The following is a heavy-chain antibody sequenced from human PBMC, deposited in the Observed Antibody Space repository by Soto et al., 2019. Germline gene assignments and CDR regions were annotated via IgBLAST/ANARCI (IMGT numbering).Heavy chain of an antibody. CDR1: GYTFTSYG. J-gene: IGHJ3*02. D-gene: IGHD3-22*01. Sequence: QVQLVQSGAEVKKPGASVKVSCKASGYTFTSYGISWVRQAPGQGLEWMGWISAYNVNTNYAQKLQGRVTMTTDTATSTAYMELRSLRSDDTGVYYCARARSTSRRGYYDSSGYYPDAFDIWGQGTMVTVSS. CDR3: ARARSTSRRGYYDSSGYYPDAFDI. CDR2: ISAYNVNT. V-gene: IGHV1-18*01.